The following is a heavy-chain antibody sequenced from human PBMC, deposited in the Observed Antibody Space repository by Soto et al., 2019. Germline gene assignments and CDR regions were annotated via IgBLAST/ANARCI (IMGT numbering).Heavy chain of an antibody. CDR1: GYTFTSYD. CDR2: MNPNSGNT. J-gene: IGHJ4*02. CDR3: VRLRQILKYYYDSSGYLDY. Sequence: ASVKVSCKASGYTFTSYDINWVRQATGQGLEWMGWMNPNSGNTGYAQKFQGRVTMTRNTSISTAYMELSSLRSEDTAVYYCVRLRQILKYYYDSSGYLDYWGQGTLVTVSS. D-gene: IGHD3-22*01. V-gene: IGHV1-8*01.